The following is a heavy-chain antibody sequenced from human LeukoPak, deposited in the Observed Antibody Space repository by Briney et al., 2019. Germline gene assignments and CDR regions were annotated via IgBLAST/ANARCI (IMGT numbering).Heavy chain of an antibody. J-gene: IGHJ4*02. Sequence: SGTLSLTCAVSGGSISSSTWWTWVRQPPGKGLEWIGEIYHSESTNSNPSLKSRVTISVDKSKNQFSLKLSSVTAADTAVYYCARVVLGYDSSGYPGDYWGQGTLVTVSS. D-gene: IGHD3-22*01. CDR1: GGSISSSTW. CDR3: ARVVLGYDSSGYPGDY. CDR2: IYHSEST. V-gene: IGHV4-4*02.